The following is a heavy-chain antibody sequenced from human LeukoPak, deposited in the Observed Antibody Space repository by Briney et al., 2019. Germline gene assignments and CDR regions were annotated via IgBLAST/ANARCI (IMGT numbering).Heavy chain of an antibody. D-gene: IGHD6-19*01. CDR1: GYTFTGYY. Sequence: EASVRVSCKASGYTFTGYYMHWVRQAPGQGLEWMGWINPNSGGTNYAQKLQGRVTMTTDTSTSTAYMELRSLRSDDTAVYYCAREQQWLVTNPYYFDYWGQGTLVTVSS. CDR3: AREQQWLVTNPYYFDY. J-gene: IGHJ4*02. CDR2: INPNSGGT. V-gene: IGHV1-2*02.